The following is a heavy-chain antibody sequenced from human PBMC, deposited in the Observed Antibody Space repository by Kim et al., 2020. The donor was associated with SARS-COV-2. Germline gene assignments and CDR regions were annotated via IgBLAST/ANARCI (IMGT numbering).Heavy chain of an antibody. CDR1: GFTFGSYS. J-gene: IGHJ4*02. CDR2: ISSSSSYI. V-gene: IGHV3-21*01. Sequence: GGSLRLSCAASGFTFGSYSMNWVRQAPGKGLEWVSSISSSSSYIYYADSVKGRLTISRDNAKNSLYLQMNSLRAEDTAVYFCARDGGYCSGGNCYSLYYFDYWGQGTLVTVSS. D-gene: IGHD2-15*01. CDR3: ARDGGYCSGGNCYSLYYFDY.